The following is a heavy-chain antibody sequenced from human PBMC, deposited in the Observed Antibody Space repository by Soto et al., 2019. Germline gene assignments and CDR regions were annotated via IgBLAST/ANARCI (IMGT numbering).Heavy chain of an antibody. Sequence: SVKVSCKASGFTFTSSAAQWVRQARGQRLEWIGWIVVGSGNTNYAQKFQERVTITRDMSTSTAYMELSSLRSEDTAVYYCAAAPYYYDSSGYYYFAFDIWGQGTMVTVSS. J-gene: IGHJ3*02. D-gene: IGHD3-22*01. V-gene: IGHV1-58*01. CDR2: IVVGSGNT. CDR3: AAAPYYYDSSGYYYFAFDI. CDR1: GFTFTSSA.